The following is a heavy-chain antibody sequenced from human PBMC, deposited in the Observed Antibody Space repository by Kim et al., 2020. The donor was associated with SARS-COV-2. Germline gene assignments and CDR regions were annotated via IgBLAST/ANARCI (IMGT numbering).Heavy chain of an antibody. CDR3: AKIISPSIAVAGRAFDI. J-gene: IGHJ3*02. Sequence: AKGRFTIPRENAKNTLYLKMNSLRAEDTAVYYCAKIISPSIAVAGRAFDIWGQGTMVTVSS. V-gene: IGHV3-23*01. D-gene: IGHD6-19*01.